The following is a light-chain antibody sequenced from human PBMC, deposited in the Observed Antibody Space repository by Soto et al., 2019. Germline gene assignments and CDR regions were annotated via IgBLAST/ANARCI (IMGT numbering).Light chain of an antibody. Sequence: EIVMTQSPATLSVSPGERATLSCRASQSVNSNLAWYQQKPGQAPRLLVYGASTRVTGIPARFSGSGSGTEFTLTISSLQSEDFAVYYCQQYDKWPPYTFGQGTKLEIK. CDR3: QQYDKWPPYT. J-gene: IGKJ2*01. CDR1: QSVNSN. V-gene: IGKV3-15*01. CDR2: GAS.